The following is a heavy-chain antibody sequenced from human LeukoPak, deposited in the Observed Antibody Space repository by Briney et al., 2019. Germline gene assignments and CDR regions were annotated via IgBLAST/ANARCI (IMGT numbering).Heavy chain of an antibody. J-gene: IGHJ4*02. CDR1: GLTFSSYS. D-gene: IGHD1-26*01. CDR3: ARDWDGSGSYFDY. V-gene: IGHV3-21*01. Sequence: GGSLRLSCAASGLTFSSYSMNWVRQAPGKGLEWVSSISSSSSYIYYADSVKGRFTISRDNAKNSLYLQMNSLRAEDTAVYYCARDWDGSGSYFDYWGQGTLVTVSS. CDR2: ISSSSSYI.